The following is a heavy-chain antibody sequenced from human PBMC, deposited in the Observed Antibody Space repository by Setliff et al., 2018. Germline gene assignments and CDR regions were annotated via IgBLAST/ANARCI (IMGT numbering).Heavy chain of an antibody. Sequence: PSETLSLTCTVSGGSISSGSYYWSWIRQPAGKGLEWIGHIYTSGSTNYNPSLKSRVTISVDTSKNQFSLKLSSVTAADTAVYYCAGGPNFWSGYYSLRLRWFDPWGQGTLVTV. V-gene: IGHV4-61*09. CDR2: IYTSGST. CDR3: AGGPNFWSGYYSLRLRWFDP. D-gene: IGHD3-3*01. J-gene: IGHJ5*02. CDR1: GGSISSGSYY.